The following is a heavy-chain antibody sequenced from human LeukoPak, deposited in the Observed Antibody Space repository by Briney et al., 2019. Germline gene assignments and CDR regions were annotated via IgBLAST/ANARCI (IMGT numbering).Heavy chain of an antibody. J-gene: IGHJ4*02. D-gene: IGHD1-26*01. CDR3: ARAKDIWELHTYFDY. CDR2: INWNGGST. V-gene: IGHV3-20*04. CDR1: GFTFDDYG. Sequence: GGSLRLSCAASGFTFDDYGMSWVRQAPGKGLEWVSGINWNGGSTGYADSVKGRFTISRDNAKNSLYLQMNSLRAEDTALYYCARAKDIWELHTYFDYWGQGTLVTVSS.